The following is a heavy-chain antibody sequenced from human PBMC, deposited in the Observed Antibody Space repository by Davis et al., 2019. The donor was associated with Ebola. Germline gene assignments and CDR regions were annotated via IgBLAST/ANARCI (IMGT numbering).Heavy chain of an antibody. CDR1: GYTLTDYQ. CDR2: INPNSGGT. Sequence: ASVKVSCKASGYTLTDYQMHWVRQAPGQGLEWMGWINPNSGGTNYAQKFQGWVTMTRDTSISTAYMELSRLRSDDTAVYYCARDTTTVVTGWFDPWGQGTLVTVSS. J-gene: IGHJ5*02. V-gene: IGHV1-2*04. CDR3: ARDTTTVVTGWFDP. D-gene: IGHD4-23*01.